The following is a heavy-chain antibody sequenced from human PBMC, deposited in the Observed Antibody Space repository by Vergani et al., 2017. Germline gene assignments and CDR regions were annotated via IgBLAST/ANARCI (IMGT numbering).Heavy chain of an antibody. CDR1: VGTFSSYT. J-gene: IGHJ5*02. Sequence: QVQLVQSGAEVKKPGSSVKVSCKASVGTFSSYTISWVRQAPGQGLEWMGRIIPILGIANYAQKFQGRVTITADKSTSTAYMELSRQRSEDTAVYYCARDGRVGYCSGGSGYPDPWGQGTLVTVSS. CDR3: ARDGRVGYCSGGSGYPDP. V-gene: IGHV1-69*08. D-gene: IGHD2-15*01. CDR2: IIPILGIA.